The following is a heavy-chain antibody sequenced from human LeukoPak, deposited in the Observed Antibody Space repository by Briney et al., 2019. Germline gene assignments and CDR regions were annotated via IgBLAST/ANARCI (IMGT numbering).Heavy chain of an antibody. CDR1: GGSISGGTYY. Sequence: SETLSLTCTVSGGSISGGTYYWSWNRPPAGKGLEWIGRIYSRGSTNYNPSLKSRVTISVDTSKNQFSLKLSSVTAADTAVYYCARVESPSEDFWSGYFEDYYYYYYMDVWGKGTTVTVSS. V-gene: IGHV4-61*10. CDR2: IYSRGST. D-gene: IGHD3-3*01. J-gene: IGHJ6*03. CDR3: ARVESPSEDFWSGYFEDYYYYYYMDV.